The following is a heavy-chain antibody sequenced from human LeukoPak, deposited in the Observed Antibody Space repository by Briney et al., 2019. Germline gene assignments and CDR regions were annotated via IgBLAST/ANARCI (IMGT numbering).Heavy chain of an antibody. CDR2: IKEDGSEK. V-gene: IGHV3-7*01. CDR3: ARVSQGYSSSSLRYYYYYMDV. D-gene: IGHD6-6*01. Sequence: GGSLRLSCAASGFTFRSYWMNWVRQAPGKGLEWVANIKEDGSEKYYVDSVKGRFTISRDNAKNSLYLQMNSLRAEDTAVYYCARVSQGYSSSSLRYYYYYMDVWGKGTTVTVSS. CDR1: GFTFRSYW. J-gene: IGHJ6*03.